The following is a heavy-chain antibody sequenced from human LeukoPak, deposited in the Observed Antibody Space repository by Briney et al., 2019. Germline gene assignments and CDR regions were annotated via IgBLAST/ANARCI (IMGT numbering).Heavy chain of an antibody. Sequence: PGGSLRLSCAASGFTFSSYGMHWVRQAPGKGLEWVAVISYDGSNKYYADSVKGRFTISRDNFKNTLYLQMNSLRAEDTAVYYCSKDTVYYDSSGYFVDYWGQGTLVTVSS. D-gene: IGHD3-22*01. CDR1: GFTFSSYG. V-gene: IGHV3-30*18. CDR3: SKDTVYYDSSGYFVDY. J-gene: IGHJ4*02. CDR2: ISYDGSNK.